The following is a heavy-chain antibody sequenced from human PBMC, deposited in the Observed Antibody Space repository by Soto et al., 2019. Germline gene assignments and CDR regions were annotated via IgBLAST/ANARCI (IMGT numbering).Heavy chain of an antibody. Sequence: GGSLRLSCAASGFTFSSYGMHWVRQAPGKGLEWVAVIWYDGSNKYYADSVKGRFTISRDNSKNTVYLQMNSLRAEDTAVYFCAKDGNVFSSGWYAPSLDYWGQGALVTVSS. V-gene: IGHV3-30*02. J-gene: IGHJ4*02. CDR1: GFTFSSYG. CDR2: IWYDGSNK. CDR3: AKDGNVFSSGWYAPSLDY. D-gene: IGHD6-19*01.